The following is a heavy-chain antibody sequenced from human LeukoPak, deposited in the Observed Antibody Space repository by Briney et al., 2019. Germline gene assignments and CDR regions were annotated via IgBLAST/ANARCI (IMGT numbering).Heavy chain of an antibody. D-gene: IGHD6-6*01. CDR3: ARDGGEYSSSHFDY. Sequence: GGSLRLSCAASGFTFSSYWMSWVRQAPGKGLEWVANIKQDGSEKYYVDFVKGRFTISRDNAKNSLYLQMNSLRAEDTAVYYCARDGGEYSSSHFDYWGQGTLVTVSS. CDR2: IKQDGSEK. V-gene: IGHV3-7*01. J-gene: IGHJ4*02. CDR1: GFTFSSYW.